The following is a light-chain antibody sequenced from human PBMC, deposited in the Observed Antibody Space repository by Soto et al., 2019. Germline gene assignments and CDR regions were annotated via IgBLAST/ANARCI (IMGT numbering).Light chain of an antibody. CDR3: QQRSNWPIT. CDR1: QSVRSY. V-gene: IGKV3-11*01. J-gene: IGKJ5*01. CDR2: DAS. Sequence: EIVLTQSPATLSLSPGERATLSCRASQSVRSYLAWFRQKPGQAPRLLIYDASNRATGVPARISGSGSGTDFTLTISSLEPEDFAVYYCQQRSNWPITFGQGRRLEIK.